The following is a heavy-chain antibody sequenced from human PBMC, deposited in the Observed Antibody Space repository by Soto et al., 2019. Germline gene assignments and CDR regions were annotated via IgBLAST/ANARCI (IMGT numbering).Heavy chain of an antibody. CDR1: GFTFSSYA. CDR2: SIVAGGSP. J-gene: IGHJ6*01. Sequence: EVQLLESGGDLVQIGGSLRLSCAASGFTFSSYAVSWVRQAPGKGLEWVSSIVAGGSPYYADSVKGRFTISRDNSKNTLFLQMDSLRPEDTAIYYCAKDGGYSPGWDYYYGMDVWGQGTRVTVSS. V-gene: IGHV3-23*01. CDR3: AKDGGYSPGWDYYYGMDV. D-gene: IGHD5-18*01.